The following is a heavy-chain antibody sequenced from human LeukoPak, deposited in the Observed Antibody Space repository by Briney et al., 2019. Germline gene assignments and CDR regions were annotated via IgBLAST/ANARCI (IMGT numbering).Heavy chain of an antibody. Sequence: GGSLRLSCAASGFTFSSYGMHWVRQAPGKGLEWVAFIRYDGSNKYYADSVKGRFTISRDNSKNTLYLQMNSLRAEDTAVYYCAKDGGPLYYYGSGSHNWFDPWGQGTLVTVSS. J-gene: IGHJ5*02. D-gene: IGHD3-10*01. CDR2: IRYDGSNK. CDR3: AKDGGPLYYYGSGSHNWFDP. V-gene: IGHV3-30*02. CDR1: GFTFSSYG.